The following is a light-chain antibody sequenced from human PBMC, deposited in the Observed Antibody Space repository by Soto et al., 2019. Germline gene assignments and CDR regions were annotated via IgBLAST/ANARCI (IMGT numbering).Light chain of an antibody. CDR2: EVS. CDR1: SSDVGSYNL. CDR3: CSYAGSSTPLI. Sequence: SALTQAASVSGSPGQSITISCTGTSSDVGSYNLVSWYQQHPGKAPKVMIYEVSKRPSGVSNRFSGSKSGNTASLTISGLQAEDEADYYCCSYAGSSTPLIFGTGTKLTVL. J-gene: IGLJ1*01. V-gene: IGLV2-23*02.